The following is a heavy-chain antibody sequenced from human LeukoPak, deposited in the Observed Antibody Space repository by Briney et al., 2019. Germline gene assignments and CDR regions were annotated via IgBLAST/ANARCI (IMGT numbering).Heavy chain of an antibody. CDR2: IYHSGST. V-gene: IGHV4-30-2*01. Sequence: SETLSLTCTVSGGSISSGGYYWSWIRQPPGKGLEWIGYIYHSGSTYYNPSLKSRVTISVDRSKNQFSLKLSSVTAADTAVYYCASGGSGYFDYWGQGTLVTVSS. CDR3: ASGGSGYFDY. CDR1: GGSISSGGYY. D-gene: IGHD3-16*01. J-gene: IGHJ4*02.